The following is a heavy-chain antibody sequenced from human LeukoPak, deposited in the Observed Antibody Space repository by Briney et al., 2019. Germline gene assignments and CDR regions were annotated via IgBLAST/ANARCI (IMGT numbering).Heavy chain of an antibody. CDR3: ARIRGYDNYYYYMDV. CDR2: ISAYNGNT. J-gene: IGHJ6*03. V-gene: IGHV1-18*01. Sequence: GASVKVSCKASGYTFTSYGISRVRQAPGQGLEWMGWISAYNGNTNYAQKLQGRVTMTTDTSTSTAYMELRSLRSDDTAVYYCARIRGYDNYYYYMDVWGKGTTVTVSS. D-gene: IGHD5-12*01. CDR1: GYTFTSYG.